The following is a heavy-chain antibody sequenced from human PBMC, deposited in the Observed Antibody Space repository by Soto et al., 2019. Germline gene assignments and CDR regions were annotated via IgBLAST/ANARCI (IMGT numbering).Heavy chain of an antibody. V-gene: IGHV1-18*01. CDR1: GYTFTSYG. J-gene: IGHJ6*02. Sequence: QVQLVQSGGEVKKPGTSVKVSCKASGYTFTSYGISWVRQAPGQGLEWMGWISGYNGNTNYAQKFQGRVTMTTDTSTTTAYMALRSLSSDDTAVYYCARMGDVPYYYYGLDVWGPGTTGTVSS. CDR2: ISGYNGNT. D-gene: IGHD3-16*01. CDR3: ARMGDVPYYYYGLDV.